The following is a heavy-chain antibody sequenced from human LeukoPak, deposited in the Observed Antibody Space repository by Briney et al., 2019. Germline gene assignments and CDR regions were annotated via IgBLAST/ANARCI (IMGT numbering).Heavy chain of an antibody. Sequence: SETLSLTCTVSGYSISSGYYWGWIRKPPGKGLECIGSISHSGSAYYNPSLKSRVTISVDTSKNQFSLKLSSVTAADTAVYYCARVLAAAVDYWGQGTLLTVSS. CDR1: GYSISSGYY. CDR2: ISHSGSA. CDR3: ARVLAAAVDY. J-gene: IGHJ4*02. D-gene: IGHD6-13*01. V-gene: IGHV4-38-2*02.